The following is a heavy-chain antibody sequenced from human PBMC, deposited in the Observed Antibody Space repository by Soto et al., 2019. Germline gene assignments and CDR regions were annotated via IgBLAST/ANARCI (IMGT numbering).Heavy chain of an antibody. CDR1: GYTFTSYG. CDR2: ISAYNGNT. D-gene: IGHD3-10*01. V-gene: IGHV1-18*01. J-gene: IGHJ4*02. CDR3: AGDQGDGSGSYYGY. Sequence: QVQLVQSGAEVKKPGASVKVSCKASGYTFTSYGISWVRQAPGQGLEWMGWISAYNGNTNYAQKLQGRVTMTTDTSTRTADSEVRILRSDDTAVYYCAGDQGDGSGSYYGYGGQGTLVTCSS.